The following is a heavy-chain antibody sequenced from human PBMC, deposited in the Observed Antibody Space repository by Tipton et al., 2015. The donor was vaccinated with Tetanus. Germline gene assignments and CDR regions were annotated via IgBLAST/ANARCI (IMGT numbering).Heavy chain of an antibody. D-gene: IGHD3-10*01. CDR3: ARWGDASGSTNLYAFDI. CDR2: IYNSGRP. CDR1: GGSISVPDIY. J-gene: IGHJ3*02. Sequence: GLVKPSETLSLTCSVSGGSISVPDIYWAWVRQSPGKGLEWIGSIYNSGRPNFNPSLKSRVTMTVDTSRNQFSLKLGSVTAADTAVYYCARWGDASGSTNLYAFDIWGQGTMVSVSS. V-gene: IGHV4-39*01.